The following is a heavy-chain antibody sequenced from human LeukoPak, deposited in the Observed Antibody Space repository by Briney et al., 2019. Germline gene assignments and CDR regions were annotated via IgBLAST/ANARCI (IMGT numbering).Heavy chain of an antibody. D-gene: IGHD5-18*01. CDR2: IIPVLNIT. V-gene: IGHV1-69*04. CDR3: ARDQGLTAPPPYGLDV. Sequence: SVKVSCKTSGGTFSSSAITWVRQAPGQGLEWMGRIIPVLNITTYAQKFQGSVTITADTSTSTVYMELNSLRSEETAVYYCARDQGLTAPPPYGLDVWGQGTTVIVSS. CDR1: GGTFSSSA. J-gene: IGHJ6*02.